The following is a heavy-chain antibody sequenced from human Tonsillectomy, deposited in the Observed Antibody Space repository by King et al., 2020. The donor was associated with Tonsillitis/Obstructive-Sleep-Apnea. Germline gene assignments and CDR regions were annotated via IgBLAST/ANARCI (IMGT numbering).Heavy chain of an antibody. Sequence: VQLVESGGGLIQPGGSLRLSCAASRFTVSSNYMSWVRQAPGKGLEWVSVIYSGGSTYYADSVEGRFTISRDNSKNTLNLQMNSLRAEDTAVYYCASTDKLGSSWHGAADAFDIWGQGTMVTVSS. V-gene: IGHV3-53*01. J-gene: IGHJ3*02. CDR2: IYSGGST. D-gene: IGHD6-13*01. CDR1: RFTVSSNY. CDR3: ASTDKLGSSWHGAADAFDI.